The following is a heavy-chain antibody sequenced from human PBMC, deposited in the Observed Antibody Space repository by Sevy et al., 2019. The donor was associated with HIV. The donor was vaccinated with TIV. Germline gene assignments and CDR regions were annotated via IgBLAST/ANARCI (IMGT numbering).Heavy chain of an antibody. CDR2: INHSGST. V-gene: IGHV4-34*01. CDR1: GGSFSGYY. Sequence: SETLSLTCAVYGGSFSGYYWSWIRQPPGKGLEWIGEINHSGSTNYNPSLKSRVTISVDTSKNQFSLKLSSVTAADTAVYYCAREAWTYSSSWYSTYYYYYGMDVWGQGTTVTVSS. D-gene: IGHD6-13*01. CDR3: AREAWTYSSSWYSTYYYYYGMDV. J-gene: IGHJ6*02.